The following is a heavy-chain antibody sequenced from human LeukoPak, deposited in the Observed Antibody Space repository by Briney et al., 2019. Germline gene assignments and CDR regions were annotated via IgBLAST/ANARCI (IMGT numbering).Heavy chain of an antibody. CDR3: ARGDNWNSYYYYYMDV. Sequence: GGSLRLSCEASGFTFSGYSMNWVRQAPGKGLEWVSYISSSSSSIYYADSVKGRFTISRDNAKNSLYLQMNSLRAEGTAVYYCARGDNWNSYYYYYMDVWGKGTTVTVSS. CDR2: ISSSSSSI. J-gene: IGHJ6*03. CDR1: GFTFSGYS. V-gene: IGHV3-48*04. D-gene: IGHD1-7*01.